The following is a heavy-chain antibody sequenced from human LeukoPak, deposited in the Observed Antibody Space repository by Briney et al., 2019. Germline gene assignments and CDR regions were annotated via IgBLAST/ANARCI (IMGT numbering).Heavy chain of an antibody. CDR1: GFTFSSYA. J-gene: IGHJ6*03. CDR2: ISGVGDST. Sequence: GGSLRLSCAASGFTFSSYAMSWVRQAPGKGLEWVSTISGVGDSTYYAESVKGRFTMSRDNSKNTVYLQMNSLRAEDTAIYYCAKRADGCSGVSCYYYYMDVWGKGTTVTVSS. D-gene: IGHD2-15*01. V-gene: IGHV3-23*01. CDR3: AKRADGCSGVSCYYYYMDV.